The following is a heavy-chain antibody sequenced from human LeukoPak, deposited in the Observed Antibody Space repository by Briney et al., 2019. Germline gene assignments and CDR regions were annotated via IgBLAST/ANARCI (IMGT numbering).Heavy chain of an antibody. CDR2: IYTSGST. J-gene: IGHJ5*02. CDR1: GGSISSGSYY. Sequence: PSETLSLTCTVSGGSISSGSYYWSWIRQPAGKGLEWIGRIYTSGSTNYNPSLKSRVTISVDTSKNQFSLKLSSVTAADAAVYYCARGSSSWSNWIDPWGQGTLVTVSS. D-gene: IGHD6-13*01. CDR3: ARGSSSWSNWIDP. V-gene: IGHV4-61*02.